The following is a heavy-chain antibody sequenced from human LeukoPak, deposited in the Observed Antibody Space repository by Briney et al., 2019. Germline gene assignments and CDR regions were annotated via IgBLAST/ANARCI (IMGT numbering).Heavy chain of an antibody. V-gene: IGHV1-69*13. D-gene: IGHD4-11*01. Sequence: GASVKVSCKASGGTFSSYAISWVRQAPGQGPEWMGGIIPIFGTANYAQKFQGRVTITADESTSTAYMELSSLRSEDTAVYYCARERATVTTRGFAEFDYWGQGTLVTVSS. J-gene: IGHJ4*02. CDR2: IIPIFGTA. CDR1: GGTFSSYA. CDR3: ARERATVTTRGFAEFDY.